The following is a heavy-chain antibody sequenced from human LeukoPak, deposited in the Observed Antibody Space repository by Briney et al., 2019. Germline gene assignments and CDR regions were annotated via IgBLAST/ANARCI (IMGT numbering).Heavy chain of an antibody. CDR2: VYYSGNT. CDR3: ARLSIYDTSGYYYEGKYFDY. J-gene: IGHJ4*02. V-gene: IGHV4-39*01. D-gene: IGHD3-22*01. Sequence: SETLSLTCTVSGVSISRTAYYWGWIRQSPGKGLEWIANVYYSGNTYYNPSLKSRVTISVDTSKSQFSLELNSVTAADTAVYYCARLSIYDTSGYYYEGKYFDYWGQGTLVTVSS. CDR1: GVSISRTAYY.